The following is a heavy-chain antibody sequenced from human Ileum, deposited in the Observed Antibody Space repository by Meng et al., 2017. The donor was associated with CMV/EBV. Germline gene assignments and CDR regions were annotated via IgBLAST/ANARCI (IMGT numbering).Heavy chain of an antibody. CDR3: ARDRVGDGFTALYFDY. D-gene: IGHD3-16*01. V-gene: IGHV1-2*05. Sequence: GYPFPDYYIPWLRQAPGQGLEWMGRMNSKSGVTVYSRKFQGRVTMTRDTPINIAYMELSRLTSDDTGVFYCARDRVGDGFTALYFDYWGQGTLVTVSS. CDR1: GYPFPDYY. CDR2: MNSKSGVT. J-gene: IGHJ4*02.